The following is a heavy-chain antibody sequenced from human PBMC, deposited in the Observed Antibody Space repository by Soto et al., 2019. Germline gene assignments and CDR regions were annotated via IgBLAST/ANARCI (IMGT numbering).Heavy chain of an antibody. CDR3: AKDEEYYDFWSGYRSYYSDY. CDR1: GFTFSSYG. D-gene: IGHD3-3*01. J-gene: IGHJ4*02. CDR2: ISYDGSNK. V-gene: IGHV3-30*18. Sequence: QVQLVESGGGVVQPGRSLRLSCAASGFTFSSYGMHWVRQAPGKGLEWVAVISYDGSNKYYADSVKGRFTISRDNSKNTLSLQMNSLRAEDTAVYYCAKDEEYYDFWSGYRSYYSDYWGQGTLVTVSS.